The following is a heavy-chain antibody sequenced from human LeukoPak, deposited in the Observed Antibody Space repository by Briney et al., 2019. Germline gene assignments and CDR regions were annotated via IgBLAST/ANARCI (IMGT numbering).Heavy chain of an antibody. Sequence: GGSLRLSCAASGFTFTSYWMHRVRQTPGKGLVWVSRINSDGSSTRYADSVKGRFTISRDNAKNTLYLQMNSLRAEDTAVYFCARDHPVRGVMIPFDYWGQGTRVTVSS. CDR3: ARDHPVRGVMIPFDY. J-gene: IGHJ4*02. CDR1: GFTFTSYW. D-gene: IGHD3-10*01. V-gene: IGHV3-74*01. CDR2: INSDGSST.